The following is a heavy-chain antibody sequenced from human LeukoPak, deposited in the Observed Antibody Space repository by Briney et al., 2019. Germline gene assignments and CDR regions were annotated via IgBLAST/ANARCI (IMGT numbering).Heavy chain of an antibody. Sequence: GGSLRLSCAASGFTFSSYSMNWVRQAPGKGLEWVSYISGGSGTIYYADSVKGRFTISRDNAKNSLYLQMNSLRAEDTAVYYCARDLRVEYWGQGTLVTVSS. CDR2: ISGGSGTI. D-gene: IGHD5-24*01. V-gene: IGHV3-48*04. CDR1: GFTFSSYS. J-gene: IGHJ4*02. CDR3: ARDLRVEY.